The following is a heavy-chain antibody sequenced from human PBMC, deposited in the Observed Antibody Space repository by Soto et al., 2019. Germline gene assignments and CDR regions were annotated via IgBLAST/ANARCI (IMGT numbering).Heavy chain of an antibody. D-gene: IGHD3-22*01. J-gene: IGHJ5*02. CDR1: GGSLSDYY. CDR3: ETDLDSRGFSTDWFDP. Sequence: SETLSLSFTVSGGSLSDYYWSWIRQPTGKGLEWIGRIYTGGSINYNPSLKSRVTMSVDTSKQQFSLKLTSVTAADTDVYYCETDLDSRGFSTDWFDPWAQGTLVPVYS. V-gene: IGHV4-4*07. CDR2: IYTGGSI.